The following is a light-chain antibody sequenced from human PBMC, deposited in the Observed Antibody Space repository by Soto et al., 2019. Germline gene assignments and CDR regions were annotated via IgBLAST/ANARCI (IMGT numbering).Light chain of an antibody. Sequence: VIWMTQSPSLLPASTGDRVTISCRMSQGISSYLAWYQKKPGKAPKRLTYAASSLLSGVPSRFTGSGSGTEFPLTISSLQPDYFATYFCHQYDTYSFGQGTKVDIK. CDR1: QGISSY. CDR3: HQYDTYS. J-gene: IGKJ1*01. CDR2: AAS. V-gene: IGKV1D-8*03.